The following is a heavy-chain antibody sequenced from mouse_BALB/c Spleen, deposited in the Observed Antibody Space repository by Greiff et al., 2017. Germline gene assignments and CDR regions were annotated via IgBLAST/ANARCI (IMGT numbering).Heavy chain of an antibody. CDR2: ISSGGST. Sequence: EVKLMESGGGLVKPGGSLKLSCAASGFTFSSYAMSWVRQTPEKRLEWVASISSGGSTYYPDSVKGRFTISRDNARNILYLQMSSLRSEDTAMYYCARDQVRRGMDYWGQGTSVTVSS. CDR3: ARDQVRRGMDY. V-gene: IGHV5-6-5*01. CDR1: GFTFSSYA. D-gene: IGHD2-14*01. J-gene: IGHJ4*01.